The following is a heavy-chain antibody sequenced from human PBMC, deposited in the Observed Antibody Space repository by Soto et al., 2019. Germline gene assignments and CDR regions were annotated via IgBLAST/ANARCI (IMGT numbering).Heavy chain of an antibody. D-gene: IGHD3-16*01. V-gene: IGHV3-23*01. Sequence: EVQLLESGGGLVHPGGSLRLSCAASGFTFSSYAMSWVRQAPGKGLEWVSGISVSRGSTYYADSVKGRFTISRDNSKNTLYLQMNSLRAEDTAVYYCARGGDSTYWGQGTLVTVSS. J-gene: IGHJ4*02. CDR2: ISVSRGST. CDR1: GFTFSSYA. CDR3: ARGGDSTY.